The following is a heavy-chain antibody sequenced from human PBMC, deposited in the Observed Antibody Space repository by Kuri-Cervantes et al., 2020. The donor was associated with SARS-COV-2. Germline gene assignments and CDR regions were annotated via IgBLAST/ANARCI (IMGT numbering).Heavy chain of an antibody. Sequence: GSLRLSCTVSGGSISRYYWSWIRQPPGKGLEWIGYIYYSGSTNYNPSLKSRVTISVDTSKNQFSLKLSSVTAADTAVYYCARVRMPAYYFDYWGQGTLVTVSS. CDR3: ARVRMPAYYFDY. CDR2: IYYSGST. J-gene: IGHJ4*02. V-gene: IGHV4-59*12. D-gene: IGHD2-2*01. CDR1: GGSISRYY.